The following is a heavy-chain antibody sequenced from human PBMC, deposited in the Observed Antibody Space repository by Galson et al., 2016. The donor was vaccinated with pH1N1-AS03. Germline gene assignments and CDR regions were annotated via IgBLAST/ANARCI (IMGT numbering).Heavy chain of an antibody. CDR1: GYSFPTYS. J-gene: IGHJ4*02. D-gene: IGHD4-17*01. Sequence: SVKVSCKASGYSFPTYSFNWVRQAPGQGLEWLGWISAYSGDTHYARKFQGRVTLTTDTSTSTAYMELRSLTSDDTAVYYCARAHYNADYAPVFWGQGTLVTVSS. CDR3: ARAHYNADYAPVF. V-gene: IGHV1-18*04. CDR2: ISAYSGDT.